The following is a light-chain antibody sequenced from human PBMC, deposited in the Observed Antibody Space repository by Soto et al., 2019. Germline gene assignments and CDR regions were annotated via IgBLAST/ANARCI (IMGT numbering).Light chain of an antibody. CDR2: SND. CDR3: SSFTSRSTQWV. J-gene: IGLJ3*02. V-gene: IGLV1-44*01. CDR1: SSNIGSNA. Sequence: QSVLTQSPSASGTPGQKMTISCSGSSSNIGSNAVYWYQQVPGSAPRLLMHSNDQRPSGVPDRFSGSRSGTSASLAVSGLQAEDEADYYCSSFTSRSTQWVFGGGTKLTVL.